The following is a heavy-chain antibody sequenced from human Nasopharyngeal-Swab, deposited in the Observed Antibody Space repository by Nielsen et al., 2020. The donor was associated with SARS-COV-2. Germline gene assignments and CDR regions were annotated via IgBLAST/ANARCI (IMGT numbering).Heavy chain of an antibody. CDR3: AKDLGVESPLWFDY. CDR2: MSGGGGSA. D-gene: IGHD4-23*01. J-gene: IGHJ4*02. CDR1: GFTFSSYA. Sequence: GESLKISCTASGFTFSSYAMSWVRQAPGKGLEWVSEMSGGGGSAYYAESVKGRFTISRDNSKNTLYLQMSSLRAEDTAIYYCAKDLGVESPLWFDYWGQGTLLTVSS. V-gene: IGHV3-23*01.